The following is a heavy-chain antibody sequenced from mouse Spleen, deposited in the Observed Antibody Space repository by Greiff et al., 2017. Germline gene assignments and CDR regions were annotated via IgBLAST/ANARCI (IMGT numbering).Heavy chain of an antibody. Sequence: EVQLVESGGGLVKRGGSLKLSCAASGFTFSSYAMSWVRQTPEKRLEWVATISSGGGNTYYPDSVKGRFTISRDNAKNTLYLQMSSLKSEDTAMYYCARQDYYGSSLYAMDYWGQGTSVTVSS. CDR2: ISSGGGNT. CDR1: GFTFSSYA. D-gene: IGHD1-1*01. J-gene: IGHJ4*01. CDR3: ARQDYYGSSLYAMDY. V-gene: IGHV5-9-3*01.